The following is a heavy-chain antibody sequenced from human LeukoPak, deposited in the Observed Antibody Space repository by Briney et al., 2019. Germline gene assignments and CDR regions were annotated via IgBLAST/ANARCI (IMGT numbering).Heavy chain of an antibody. CDR1: GFTFSSYA. CDR3: AKDVSGGGDSYYDFWSGLLAFDY. CDR2: ISGSGGST. V-gene: IGHV3-23*01. J-gene: IGHJ4*02. Sequence: GGSLRLSCAASGFTFSSYAMSWVRQAPGKGLEWVSAISGSGGSTYYADSVKGRFTISSDNSKNTLYLQMNSLRAEDTAVYYCAKDVSGGGDSYYDFWSGLLAFDYWGQGTLVTVSS. D-gene: IGHD3-3*01.